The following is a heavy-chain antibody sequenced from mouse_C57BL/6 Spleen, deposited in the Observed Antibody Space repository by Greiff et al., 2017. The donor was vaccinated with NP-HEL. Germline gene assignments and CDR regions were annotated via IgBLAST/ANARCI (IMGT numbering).Heavy chain of an antibody. J-gene: IGHJ2*01. CDR1: GFTFSDYY. D-gene: IGHD2-2*01. V-gene: IGHV5-16*01. CDR3: ARVGVTTYYFDY. CDR2: INYDGSST. Sequence: EVKVVESEGGLVQPGSSMKLSCTASGFTFSDYYMAWVRQVPEKGLEWVANINYDGSSTYYLDSLKSRFIISRDNAKNILYLQMSSLKSEDTATYYCARVGVTTYYFDYWGQGTTLTVSS.